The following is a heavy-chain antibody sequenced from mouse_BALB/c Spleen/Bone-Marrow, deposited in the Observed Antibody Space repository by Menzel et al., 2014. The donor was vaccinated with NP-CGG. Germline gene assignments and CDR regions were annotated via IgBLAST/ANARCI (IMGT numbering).Heavy chain of an antibody. CDR1: EYEFPSHD. CDR2: INSDGGST. D-gene: IGHD1-1*01. V-gene: IGHV5-2*01. CDR3: ARHGDYYGSSLFAY. J-gene: IGHJ3*01. Sequence: EVKLVESGGGLVQPGESLKLSCESNEYEFPSHDMSWVRKTPEKRLELVAAINSDGGSTYYPDTMERRFIISRDNSKXTLYLQMSSLRSEDTAFYYCARHGDYYGSSLFAYWGQETLVTVSA.